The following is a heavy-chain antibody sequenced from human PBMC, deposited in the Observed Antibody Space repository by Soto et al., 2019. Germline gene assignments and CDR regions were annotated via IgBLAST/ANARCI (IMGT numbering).Heavy chain of an antibody. CDR2: IYYSGST. CDR1: VGSISNYY. J-gene: IGHJ5*02. D-gene: IGHD3-16*01. CDR3: ARGGYDWSP. V-gene: IGHV4-59*01. Sequence: AEALSVTCTFSVGSISNYYWIWIRQPPGKGLEWIAYIYYSGSTNYNPSLKRRVTISVDTSKNQFSLKLSSVTAADTAVYYCARGGYDWSPWRQGTMVTVSS.